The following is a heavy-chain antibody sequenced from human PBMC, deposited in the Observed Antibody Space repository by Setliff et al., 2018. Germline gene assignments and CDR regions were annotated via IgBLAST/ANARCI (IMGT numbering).Heavy chain of an antibody. J-gene: IGHJ4*02. Sequence: PSETLSLTCAVSGDSISSGNWWSWVRQPPEKGLEWIATISSSGATNYNSSLKSRVTIFVDTSKNQFSLKLNSVTAADTAVYYCARHDVMVRWFDYWGQGTLVTVSS. CDR1: GDSISSGNW. D-gene: IGHD3-10*01. V-gene: IGHV4-4*02. CDR3: ARHDVMVRWFDY. CDR2: ISSSGAT.